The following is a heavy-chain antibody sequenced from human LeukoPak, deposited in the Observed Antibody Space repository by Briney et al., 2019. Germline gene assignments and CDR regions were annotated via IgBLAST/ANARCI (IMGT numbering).Heavy chain of an antibody. J-gene: IGHJ3*02. Sequence: SETLSLTCTVSGASIRSGDYYWSWIRQPPGKGLECIGYIYYSGNAYYNPSLKSRFTISVDTSENQFSLKLNSVTAADTAVYYCARAYFFGSGSYYAFDIWGQGTVVTVSP. CDR2: IYYSGNA. CDR1: GASIRSGDYY. CDR3: ARAYFFGSGSYYAFDI. V-gene: IGHV4-30-4*01. D-gene: IGHD3-10*01.